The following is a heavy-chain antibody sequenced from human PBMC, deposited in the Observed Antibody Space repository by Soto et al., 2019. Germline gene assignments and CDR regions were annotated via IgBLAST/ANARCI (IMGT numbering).Heavy chain of an antibody. CDR3: ARRTVNIRTFYSGLKTRCFDY. J-gene: IGHJ4*02. Sequence: QLQLHESGPGLVKPSETLSLTCAVSGDSMSSSDYYWGWILQPPGKGLEGIGSIYYSGSTYYSPALQSRVAISVDTSKNQFSLKLKSVTAADTAIYYCARRTVNIRTFYSGLKTRCFDYWGQGAPVTVSS. V-gene: IGHV4-39*01. CDR1: GDSMSSSDYY. CDR2: IYYSGST. D-gene: IGHD6-19*01.